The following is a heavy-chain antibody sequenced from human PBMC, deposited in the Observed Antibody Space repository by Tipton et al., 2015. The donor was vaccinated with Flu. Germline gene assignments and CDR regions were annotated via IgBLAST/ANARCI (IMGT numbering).Heavy chain of an antibody. Sequence: TLSLTCSVSGDSIGSDYYWGWTRQPPGKGLQWLGNSHRSGNTYYNSSLKSRVTISLEKSKNQFSLRLVSMTATDTAVYYCARRDYSNYVSEPKIWFDPWGQGILVTVSS. CDR3: ARRDYSNYVSEPKIWFDP. CDR2: SHRSGNT. J-gene: IGHJ5*02. CDR1: GDSIGSDYY. D-gene: IGHD4-11*01. V-gene: IGHV4-38-2*01.